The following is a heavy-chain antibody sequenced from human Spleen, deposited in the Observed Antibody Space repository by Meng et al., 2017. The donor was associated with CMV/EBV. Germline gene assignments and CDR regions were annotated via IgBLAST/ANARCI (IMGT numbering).Heavy chain of an antibody. CDR3: ARPLLNLWEREGSFDV. V-gene: IGHV3-20*04. J-gene: IGHJ3*01. D-gene: IGHD1-26*01. Sequence: GGSLRLSCAASGFSVETHYMSWVRQAPGKGLEWVADINWNGGSTGYADSVKGRFTISRDKVKNSVYLQMDSLRAEDTALYYCARPLLNLWEREGSFDVWGQGTRVTVSS. CDR1: GFSVETHY. CDR2: INWNGGST.